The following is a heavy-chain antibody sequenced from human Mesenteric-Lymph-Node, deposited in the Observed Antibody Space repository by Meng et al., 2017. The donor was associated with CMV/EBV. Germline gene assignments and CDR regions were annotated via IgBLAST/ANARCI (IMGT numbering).Heavy chain of an antibody. D-gene: IGHD3-10*01. J-gene: IGHJ5*02. CDR2: IFYSGSA. Sequence: HLQLQESGPRLVKPSETLSLKCTVSGGSISGSWHYWGWIRQPPGKGLEWIGSIFYSGSAHYNPALESRVTISIDKSKNEFFLNLGSVTAADTAMYFCARDTLTYSYGPGWIDPWGQGTLVTVSS. CDR3: ARDTLTYSYGPGWIDP. V-gene: IGHV4-39*02. CDR1: GGSISGSWHY.